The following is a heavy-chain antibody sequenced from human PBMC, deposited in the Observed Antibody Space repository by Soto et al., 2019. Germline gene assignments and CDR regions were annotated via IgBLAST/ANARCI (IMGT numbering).Heavy chain of an antibody. CDR1: GFTFSSYS. CDR2: ISSSTSNI. CDR3: AREGWLHLDYYYYAMDV. V-gene: IGHV3-48*02. D-gene: IGHD5-12*01. Sequence: EVQLVESGGDLVQPGGSLRLSCAASGFTFSSYSMNWVRQAPGKGLEWVSYISSSTSNIYYADSVKGRFTISRDNAKKSLSLQMNSLRDEDTAAYYCAREGWLHLDYYYYAMDVWGQGTTVTVSS. J-gene: IGHJ6*02.